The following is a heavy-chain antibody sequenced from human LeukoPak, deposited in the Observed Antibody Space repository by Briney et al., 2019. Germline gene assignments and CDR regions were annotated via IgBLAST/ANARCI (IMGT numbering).Heavy chain of an antibody. Sequence: PGRSLRLSCAASGFTFSSYGMHWVRQAPGKGLEWVAVISYDGSNKYYADSVKGRFTISRDNSKNTLYLQMNSLRAEDTAVYYCARESVGATSDYWGQGTLVTVSS. V-gene: IGHV3-30*19. J-gene: IGHJ4*02. CDR3: ARESVGATSDY. CDR2: ISYDGSNK. D-gene: IGHD1-26*01. CDR1: GFTFSSYG.